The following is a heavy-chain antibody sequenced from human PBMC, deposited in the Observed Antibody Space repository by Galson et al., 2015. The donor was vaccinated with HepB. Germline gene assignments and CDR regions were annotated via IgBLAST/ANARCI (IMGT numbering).Heavy chain of an antibody. CDR3: ARAPQGYGGGNDAFDI. CDR1: GGSFSGYY. V-gene: IGHV4-34*01. D-gene: IGHD5-18*01. CDR2: INHSGST. Sequence: SETLSLTCAVYGGSFSGYYWSWIRQPPGKGLEWIGEINHSGSTNYNPSLKSRVTISVDTSKNQFSLKLSSVTAADTAVYYCARAPQGYGGGNDAFDIWGQGTMVTVSS. J-gene: IGHJ3*02.